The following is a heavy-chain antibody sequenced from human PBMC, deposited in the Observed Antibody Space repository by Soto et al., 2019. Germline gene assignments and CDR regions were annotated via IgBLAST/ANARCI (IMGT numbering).Heavy chain of an antibody. CDR2: IIPIFGTA. J-gene: IGHJ4*02. Sequence: ASVKVSCKASGGTFSSYAISWVRQAPGQGLEWMGGIIPIFGTANYAQKFQGRVTITADESTSTAYMELSSLRSEDTAVYYCARGLSPPGGDYYDSSGYSGTDYWGQGTLVTVSS. CDR1: GGTFSSYA. V-gene: IGHV1-69*13. D-gene: IGHD3-22*01. CDR3: ARGLSPPGGDYYDSSGYSGTDY.